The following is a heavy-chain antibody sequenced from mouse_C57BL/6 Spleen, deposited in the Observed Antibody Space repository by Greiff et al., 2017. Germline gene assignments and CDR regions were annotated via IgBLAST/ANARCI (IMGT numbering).Heavy chain of an antibody. D-gene: IGHD1-1*01. J-gene: IGHJ2*01. Sequence: VQLQQSGAELVRPGASVKLSCTASGFTIKDDYMHWVKQRPEPGLAWIGWIDPENGAPEYASKFQGKATLTADTASNTAYLQLSSLTSEDTAVDYCTSKYYGSSHFDYWGQGTTLTVSS. CDR2: IDPENGAP. CDR1: GFTIKDDY. CDR3: TSKYYGSSHFDY. V-gene: IGHV14-4*01.